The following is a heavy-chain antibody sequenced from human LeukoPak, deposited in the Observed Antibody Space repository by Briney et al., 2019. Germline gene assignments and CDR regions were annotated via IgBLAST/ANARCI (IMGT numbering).Heavy chain of an antibody. CDR1: GGSISSYY. CDR2: IYYSGST. CDR3: ARSVINTDAFDI. D-gene: IGHD3-22*01. J-gene: IGHJ3*02. V-gene: IGHV4-59*08. Sequence: SETLSLTCTVSGGSISSYYWSWIRQPPGKGLEWIGYIYYSGSTNYNPSLKSRVTISVDTSKNQFSPKLSSVTAADTAVYYCARSVINTDAFDIWGQGTMVTVSS.